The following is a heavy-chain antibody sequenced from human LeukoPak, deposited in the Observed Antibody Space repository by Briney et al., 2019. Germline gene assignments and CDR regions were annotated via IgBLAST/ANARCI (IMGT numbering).Heavy chain of an antibody. CDR1: GFTFSSYW. J-gene: IGHJ4*02. Sequence: PGGSLRLSCAASGFTFSSYWMSWVRQAPGKGLEWVVSIKEDGSEKYYVDSVEGRFTISRDNAKNSLSLQMNSLRAEDTAMYYCARDYGGYWGQGTLVTVSS. CDR3: ARDYGGY. D-gene: IGHD3-16*01. V-gene: IGHV3-7*03. CDR2: IKEDGSEK.